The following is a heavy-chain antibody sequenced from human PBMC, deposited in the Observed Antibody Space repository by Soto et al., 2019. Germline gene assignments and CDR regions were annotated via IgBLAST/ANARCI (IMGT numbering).Heavy chain of an antibody. Sequence: ASVKVSCKASGGTFSSYAISWVRQAPGQGLEWMGGIIPIFGTANYAQKFQGRVTITADESTSTAYMELSSLRSEDTAVYYCARVGIHGYSYGPLTYCMDVWRQGTPVTVAS. CDR2: IIPIFGTA. V-gene: IGHV1-69*13. D-gene: IGHD5-18*01. CDR1: GGTFSSYA. CDR3: ARVGIHGYSYGPLTYCMDV. J-gene: IGHJ6*02.